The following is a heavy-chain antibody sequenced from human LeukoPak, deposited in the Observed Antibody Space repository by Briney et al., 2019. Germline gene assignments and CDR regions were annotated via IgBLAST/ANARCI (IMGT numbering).Heavy chain of an antibody. D-gene: IGHD2-2*02. Sequence: SVKVSCKASGGTFSSYAISWVRQAPGQGLEWMGGIIPIFGTANYAQKFQGRVTITTDESTSTAYMELSSLRSEDTAVYYCASTSVGRGNSKCSTSCYSRYYNYMDVWGKGTTVTVSS. V-gene: IGHV1-69*05. CDR1: GGTFSSYA. J-gene: IGHJ6*03. CDR3: ASTSVGRGNSKCSTSCYSRYYNYMDV. CDR2: IIPIFGTA.